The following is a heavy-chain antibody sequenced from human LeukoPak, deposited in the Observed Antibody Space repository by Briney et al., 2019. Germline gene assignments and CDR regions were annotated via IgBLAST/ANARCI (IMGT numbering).Heavy chain of an antibody. V-gene: IGHV3-48*01. CDR2: ISSNGDVT. D-gene: IGHD2-21*01. CDR1: GFSFSSYS. CDR3: ARLFGSDGY. J-gene: IGHJ4*02. Sequence: GGSLRLACSASGFSFSSYSMDWVRQAPGKGLEWAAYISSNGDVTHYADSVKGRFTISRDNAKNLLCLQMNSLRAEDTAVYYCARLFGSDGYWGQGTLVTVSS.